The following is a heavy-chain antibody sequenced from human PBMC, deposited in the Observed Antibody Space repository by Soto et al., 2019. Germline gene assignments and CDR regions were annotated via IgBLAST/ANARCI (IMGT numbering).Heavy chain of an antibody. CDR1: GFTFSSYA. CDR3: ARDRLGVGYYFDY. Sequence: GGSLRLSCAASGFTFSSYAMSWVRQAPGKGLEWVSTISSSSTTIYYADSVKGRFTISRDDAKNSLYLQMNSLRDEDTAVYYCARDRLGVGYYFDYWGQGTLVTVSS. CDR2: ISSSSTTI. J-gene: IGHJ4*02. V-gene: IGHV3-48*02. D-gene: IGHD2-8*01.